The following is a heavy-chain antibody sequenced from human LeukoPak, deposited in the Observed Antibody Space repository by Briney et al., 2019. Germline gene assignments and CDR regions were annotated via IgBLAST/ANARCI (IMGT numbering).Heavy chain of an antibody. CDR1: GFTVSSNY. Sequence: GGSLRLSCAASGFTVSSNYMSWVRQAPGKGLEWVSVIYSGGSTYYADSVKGRFTISRDNSKNTLYLQMNSLRAEDTAVYCCARETTGYYYGMDVWGQGTTVTVSS. J-gene: IGHJ6*02. CDR2: IYSGGST. CDR3: ARETTGYYYGMDV. D-gene: IGHD1-14*01. V-gene: IGHV3-66*02.